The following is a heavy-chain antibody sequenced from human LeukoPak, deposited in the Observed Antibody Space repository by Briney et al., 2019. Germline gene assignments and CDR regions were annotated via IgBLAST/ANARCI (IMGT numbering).Heavy chain of an antibody. CDR3: ARDSIAVAGSPFDY. CDR1: GGSISSSNW. J-gene: IGHJ4*02. Sequence: SETLSLTCAVSGGSISSSNWWSWVRQPPGKGLEWIGEIYHSGSTYYNPSLKSRVTISVDTSKNQFSLKLSSVTAADTAVYYCARDSIAVAGSPFDYWGQGTLVTVSS. V-gene: IGHV4-4*02. D-gene: IGHD6-19*01. CDR2: IYHSGST.